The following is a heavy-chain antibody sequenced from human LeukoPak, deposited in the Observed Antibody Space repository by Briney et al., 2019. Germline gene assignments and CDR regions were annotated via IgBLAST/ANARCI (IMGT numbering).Heavy chain of an antibody. V-gene: IGHV3-23*01. CDR3: ARGKYGGYFIDY. D-gene: IGHD5-12*01. CDR2: ISGTGGST. Sequence: PGGSLTLSCAASGFTFSTYVMSRVRQAPGKGLEWVSAISGTGGSTYYADSVKGRFTISRDISMTTLFLQMDSLRAEDTAVYYCARGKYGGYFIDYWGQGTLVTVSS. CDR1: GFTFSTYV. J-gene: IGHJ4*02.